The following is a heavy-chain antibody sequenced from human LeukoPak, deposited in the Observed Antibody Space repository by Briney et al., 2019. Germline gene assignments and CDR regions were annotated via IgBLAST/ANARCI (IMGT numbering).Heavy chain of an antibody. CDR3: ARDRLYWFDP. Sequence: SETLSLTCAVYGGSFSGYYWSWIRQPPGKGLEWIGEINHSGSTNYNPSLKSRVTISVDTSKNHFSLKLSSVTAADTAVYYCARDRLYWFDPWGQGTLVTVSS. V-gene: IGHV4-34*01. CDR2: INHSGST. CDR1: GGSFSGYY. J-gene: IGHJ5*02. D-gene: IGHD6-25*01.